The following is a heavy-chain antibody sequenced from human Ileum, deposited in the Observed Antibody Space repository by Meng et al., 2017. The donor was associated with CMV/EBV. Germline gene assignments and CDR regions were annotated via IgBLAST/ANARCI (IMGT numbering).Heavy chain of an antibody. CDR1: GFTFTGYH. CDR3: ARSYLGY. Sequence: SVKVSCKASGFTFTGYHMHWVRQAPGQGPEWMGRVDPNSGDTNYAHKFQGRVTMARDTSITTAYMELSGLRSDDTAIYYCARSYLGYWGQGTLVTVSS. J-gene: IGHJ4*02. V-gene: IGHV1-2*06. CDR2: VDPNSGDT. D-gene: IGHD2-21*01.